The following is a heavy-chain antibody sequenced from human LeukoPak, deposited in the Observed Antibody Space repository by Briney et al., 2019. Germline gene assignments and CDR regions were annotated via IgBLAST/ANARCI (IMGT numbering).Heavy chain of an antibody. CDR1: GFTLSNYW. D-gene: IGHD6-13*01. Sequence: GGSLRLSCAASGFTLSNYWMSWIRQAPGKGLEWVANIKQDGSEKYYVDSVKGRFTISRDNAKNSLYLQMNSLRAEDTAVYYCARDTAAAGLDAFDIWGQGTMVTVSS. CDR2: IKQDGSEK. CDR3: ARDTAAAGLDAFDI. J-gene: IGHJ3*02. V-gene: IGHV3-7*03.